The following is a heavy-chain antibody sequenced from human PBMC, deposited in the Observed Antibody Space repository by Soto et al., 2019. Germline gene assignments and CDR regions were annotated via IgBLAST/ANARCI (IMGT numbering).Heavy chain of an antibody. CDR2: ISGSGGST. CDR3: AKDRRIRGIAARLDAFDI. V-gene: IGHV3-23*01. D-gene: IGHD6-6*01. Sequence: GGSLRLSCAASGFAFSGYAMSWARQAPGKGLEWVSAISGSGGSTYYADSVKGRFTISRDNSKNTLYLQMNSLRAEDTAVYYCAKDRRIRGIAARLDAFDIWGQGTMVTVSS. J-gene: IGHJ3*02. CDR1: GFAFSGYA.